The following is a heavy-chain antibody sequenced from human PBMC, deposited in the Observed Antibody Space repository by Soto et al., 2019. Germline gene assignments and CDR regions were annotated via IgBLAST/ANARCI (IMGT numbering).Heavy chain of an antibody. D-gene: IGHD3-10*01. J-gene: IGHJ4*02. Sequence: EVQLLESGGGLVQPGGSLRLSCAASGFTFSSYAMSWVRQAPGKGLEWVSAISGSGGSTYYADSVKGRFTISRDNSKNTQFLQMNSLRAEDTDVYYCAKAGSITMVRGADESTYYFDYWGQGTLVTVSS. V-gene: IGHV3-23*01. CDR2: ISGSGGST. CDR1: GFTFSSYA. CDR3: AKAGSITMVRGADESTYYFDY.